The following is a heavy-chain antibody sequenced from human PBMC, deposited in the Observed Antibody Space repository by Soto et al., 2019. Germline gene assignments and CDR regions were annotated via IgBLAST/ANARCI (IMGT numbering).Heavy chain of an antibody. D-gene: IGHD6-19*01. Sequence: EVQLLESGGGLVQPGGSLRLSCAASGFTFSGYAMGWVRQAPGKGLEWVSGISGRGGTTYYADSVKGRFTISRDNSKNTLYVQMSSLRAEDTAVYYCAKIVEAVAGTVYGYWGQGTLVTVSS. CDR3: AKIVEAVAGTVYGY. CDR1: GFTFSGYA. J-gene: IGHJ4*02. V-gene: IGHV3-23*01. CDR2: ISGRGGTT.